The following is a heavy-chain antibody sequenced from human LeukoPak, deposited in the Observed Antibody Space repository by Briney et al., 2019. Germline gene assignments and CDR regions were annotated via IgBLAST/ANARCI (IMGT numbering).Heavy chain of an antibody. CDR2: INSRGSTI. D-gene: IGHD1-26*01. CDR1: GFTVSYYE. CDR3: ARGRAYRDGTDV. Sequence: GGSLRLSCAASGFTVSYYEMNWVRQAPGKGLEWVSYINSRGSTIYYADSVKGRFTISRDNGKNALYLQMNSLRAEDTAVYYCARGRAYRDGTDVWGQGTTVTVSS. J-gene: IGHJ6*02. V-gene: IGHV3-48*03.